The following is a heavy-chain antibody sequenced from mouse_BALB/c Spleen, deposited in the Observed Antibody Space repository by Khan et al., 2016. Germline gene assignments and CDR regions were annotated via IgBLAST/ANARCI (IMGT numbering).Heavy chain of an antibody. Sequence: QVQLQQSGAELARPGASVKLSCKASGYTFTDYYINWVKQRTGQGLEWIGEIYPGSGNSYYNEKFTGRAILTADKSSSTAYMQLSILTSEDSAVYFCAKGGRTDYYGMDYWGQGTSVTVSS. CDR1: GYTFTDYY. CDR3: AKGGRTDYYGMDY. D-gene: IGHD1-1*01. J-gene: IGHJ4*01. V-gene: IGHV1-77*01. CDR2: IYPGSGNS.